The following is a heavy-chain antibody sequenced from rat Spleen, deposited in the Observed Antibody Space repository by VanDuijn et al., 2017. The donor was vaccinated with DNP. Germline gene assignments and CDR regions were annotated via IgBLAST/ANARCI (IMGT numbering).Heavy chain of an antibody. CDR2: MWNDGDT. CDR1: GFSLTSYT. Sequence: QVQLKESGPGMVQPSQTLSLTCTVSGFSLTSYTVSWVRQPSGRGPEWMGRMWNDGDTAYNSVLKSRLSISRDTSKNQVFLKMNSLKTDDTGTYYCTRDQDYYYDGGYYPTMDAWGQGTSVTVSS. J-gene: IGHJ4*01. V-gene: IGHV2-63*01. D-gene: IGHD1-12*02. CDR3: TRDQDYYYDGGYYPTMDA.